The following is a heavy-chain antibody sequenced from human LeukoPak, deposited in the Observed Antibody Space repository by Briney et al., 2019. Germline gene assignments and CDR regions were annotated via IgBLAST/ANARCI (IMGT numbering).Heavy chain of an antibody. CDR1: GGTFSSYA. V-gene: IGHV1-69*05. Sequence: SVKVSCKASGGTFSSYAISWVRQAPGQGLEWMGRIIPIFGTANYAQKFQGRVTITTDESTSTAYMELSSLRSEDTAVYYCASTRSSGYYLFDYWGEGALVTVSS. J-gene: IGHJ4*02. CDR2: IIPIFGTA. D-gene: IGHD3-22*01. CDR3: ASTRSSGYYLFDY.